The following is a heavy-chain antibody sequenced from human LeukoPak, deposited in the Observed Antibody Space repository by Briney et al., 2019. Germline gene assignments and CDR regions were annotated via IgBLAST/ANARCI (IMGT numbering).Heavy chain of an antibody. V-gene: IGHV3-7*01. CDR3: ARTLYGDNSVGSVFDY. CDR1: GFTFSSYW. D-gene: IGHD4-23*01. CDR2: IKQDGSEK. J-gene: IGHJ4*02. Sequence: GGSLRLSCAASGFTFSSYWMSWVRQAPGKGLEWVANIKQDGSEKYYVDSVKGRFTISRDNAKNSLYLQMNSLRAEDTAVYYCARTLYGDNSVGSVFDYWGQGTLVTVSS.